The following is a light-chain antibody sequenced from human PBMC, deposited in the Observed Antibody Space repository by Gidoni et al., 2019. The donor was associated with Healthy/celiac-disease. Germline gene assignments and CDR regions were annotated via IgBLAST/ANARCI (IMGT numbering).Light chain of an antibody. V-gene: IGKV1-39*01. CDR3: QQSYSTPPT. Sequence: DIQMTQSPSSLSASVGDRVTITCRASQSISSYLNWYQQKPGKAPKLLIYAASGLQRGVPSRFSGSGSGTDFTLTISSLQPGDFATYYCQQSYSTPPTFXXXTKVEIK. J-gene: IGKJ1*01. CDR1: QSISSY. CDR2: AAS.